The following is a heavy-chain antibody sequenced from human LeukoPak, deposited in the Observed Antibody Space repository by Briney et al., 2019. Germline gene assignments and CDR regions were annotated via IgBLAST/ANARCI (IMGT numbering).Heavy chain of an antibody. V-gene: IGHV4-39*01. CDR2: IYYSGST. Sequence: SETLSLTCTVSGGSISSSNYYWGWIRQPPGKGLEWIGSIYYSGSTYYNPSLKSRVTISVDTSKNQFSLKLSSVTAADTAVYSCARKYCSGGSCYSSSWFDPWGQGTLVTVSS. CDR3: ARKYCSGGSCYSSSWFDP. CDR1: GGSISSSNYY. D-gene: IGHD2-15*01. J-gene: IGHJ5*02.